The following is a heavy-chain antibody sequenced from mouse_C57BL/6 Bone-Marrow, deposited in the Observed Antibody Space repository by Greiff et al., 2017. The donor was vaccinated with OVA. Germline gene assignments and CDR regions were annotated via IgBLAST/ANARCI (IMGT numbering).Heavy chain of an antibody. CDR2: IDPENGDT. CDR3: TTWGYDVVAY. CDR1: GFNIKDDY. J-gene: IGHJ3*01. Sequence: EVQLQQSGAELVRPGASVKLSCTASGFNIKDDYMHWVKQRPEQGLEWIGWIDPENGDTEYASKFQGKATITADTSSNTAYLQLSSLTSEDTAVYYCTTWGYDVVAYWGQGTLVTVSA. V-gene: IGHV14-4*01. D-gene: IGHD2-2*01.